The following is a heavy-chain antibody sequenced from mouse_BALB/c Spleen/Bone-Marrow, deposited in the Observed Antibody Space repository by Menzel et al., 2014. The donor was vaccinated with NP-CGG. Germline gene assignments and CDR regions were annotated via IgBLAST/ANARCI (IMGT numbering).Heavy chain of an antibody. CDR1: DYTFTSYY. CDR3: TRSRRAMDH. J-gene: IGHJ4*01. V-gene: IGHV1S81*02. CDR2: INPSNGGT. D-gene: IGHD2-12*01. Sequence: QVQLKESGAELVKPGASVKLSCKASDYTFTSYYMCWVKQRPGQGLEWIGEINPSNGGTNFNEKFKSKATLTVDKSSSTAYMSLSSLTSEDSAVYYCTRSRRAMDHWGQGTSVTVSS.